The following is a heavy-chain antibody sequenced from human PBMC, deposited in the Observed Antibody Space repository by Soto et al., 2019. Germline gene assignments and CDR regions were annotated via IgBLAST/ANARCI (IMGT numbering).Heavy chain of an antibody. V-gene: IGHV1-69*02. CDR2: IIPILGIA. D-gene: IGHD3-9*01. CDR3: ARAGITIDPVHPFDP. Sequence: QVQLVQSGAEVKKPGSSVKVSCKASGGTFSSYTISWVRQAPGQGLEWMGRIIPILGIANYAQKFQGRVTITADKSTSTAHMELSSLRSENTAVYYCARAGITIDPVHPFDPWGQGTLVTVSS. CDR1: GGTFSSYT. J-gene: IGHJ5*02.